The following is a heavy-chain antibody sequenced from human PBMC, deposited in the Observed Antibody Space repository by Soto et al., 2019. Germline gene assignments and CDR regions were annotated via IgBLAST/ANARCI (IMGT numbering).Heavy chain of an antibody. V-gene: IGHV4-31*03. Sequence: SETLSLTCTVSGGSISSGGYYWSWIRQHPGKGLEWIGYIYYSGSTYYNPSLKSRVTISVDTSKNQFSLKLSSVTAADTAVYYCARLVVAGLYFDYWGQGTLVTVSS. CDR1: GGSISSGGYY. CDR2: IYYSGST. J-gene: IGHJ4*02. CDR3: ARLVVAGLYFDY. D-gene: IGHD6-19*01.